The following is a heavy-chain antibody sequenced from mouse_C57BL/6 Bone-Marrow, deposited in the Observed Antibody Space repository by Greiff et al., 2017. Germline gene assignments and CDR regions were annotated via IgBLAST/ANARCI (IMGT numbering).Heavy chain of an antibody. J-gene: IGHJ2*01. CDR3: ARYKGNSGFYSYYFDY. D-gene: IGHD1-1*01. CDR2: IRNKANGYTT. Sequence: EVQGVESGGGLVQPGGSLSLSCAASGFTFTDYYMSWVRQPPGKALEWLGFIRNKANGYTTEYSASVKGRFTISRDNSQSILYIQMNALRAEDSATYYCARYKGNSGFYSYYFDYWGQGTTLTVSS. CDR1: GFTFTDYY. V-gene: IGHV7-3*01.